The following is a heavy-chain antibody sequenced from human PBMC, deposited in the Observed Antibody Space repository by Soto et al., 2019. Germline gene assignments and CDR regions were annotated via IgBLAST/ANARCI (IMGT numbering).Heavy chain of an antibody. CDR3: AKTGGFSGSYHFIS. D-gene: IGHD1-26*01. J-gene: IGHJ4*02. CDR2: ISSSGDVT. CDR1: GITFSSYS. Sequence: DEQLLESGGGLVQPGGSLRLSCAASGITFSSYSMSWVRQSPGKGLEWVSSISSSGDVTYDADSVKGRFTISRDNSKNSLYLHMNSLRAEDTAIYYCAKTGGFSGSYHFISWGQGTLVTVSS. V-gene: IGHV3-23*01.